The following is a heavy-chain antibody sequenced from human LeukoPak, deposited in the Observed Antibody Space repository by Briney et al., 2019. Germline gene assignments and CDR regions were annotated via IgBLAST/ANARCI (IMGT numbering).Heavy chain of an antibody. D-gene: IGHD3-3*01. CDR3: ARCPNYDDFWSGYYYYYYYYMDV. V-gene: IGHV4-34*01. CDR2: INHSGST. CDR1: GGSFSGYY. J-gene: IGHJ6*03. Sequence: SETLSLTCAVYGGSFSGYYWSWIRQPPGKGLEWIGEINHSGSTNYSPSLKSRVTISVDTSKNQFSLKLSSVTAADMAVYYCARCPNYDDFWSGYYYYYYYYMDVWGKGTTVTVSS.